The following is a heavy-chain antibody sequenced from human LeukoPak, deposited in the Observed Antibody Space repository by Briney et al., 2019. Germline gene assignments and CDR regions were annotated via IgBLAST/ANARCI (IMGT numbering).Heavy chain of an antibody. V-gene: IGHV4-39*07. D-gene: IGHD2/OR15-2a*01. CDR2: ISHSGST. CDR1: GGTLSSADHS. CDR3: ARGGLLGN. J-gene: IGHJ4*02. Sequence: PSQTLSLTCAVSGGTLSSADHSWGGIRKPPGKGLEWIGSISHSGSTYYNPSLKSRLTISVDTSQNQFSLNLSSVTAADTAVYYCARGGLLGNWGQGTLVTVSS.